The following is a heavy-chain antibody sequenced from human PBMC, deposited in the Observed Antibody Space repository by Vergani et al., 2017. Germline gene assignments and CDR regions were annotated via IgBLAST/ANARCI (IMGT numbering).Heavy chain of an antibody. V-gene: IGHV1-46*03. D-gene: IGHD3-9*01. CDR2: INPSGGHT. CDR1: GYTFRNYY. CDR3: ARGDYCILTGYRY. Sequence: QVQVVPSGAEVKKSGASVKVSCKTSGYTFRNYYMHWVRQAHGQGLEWMGIINPSGGHTNYAQKFQGRVTMTRDTSTSTVYMELSSLRYEDTAIYYCARGDYCILTGYRYWVQGTLVTVSA. J-gene: IGHJ4*02.